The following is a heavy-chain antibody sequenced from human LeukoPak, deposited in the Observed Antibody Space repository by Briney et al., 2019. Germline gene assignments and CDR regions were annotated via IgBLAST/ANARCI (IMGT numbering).Heavy chain of an antibody. CDR1: GGPISSYY. V-gene: IGHV4-4*07. CDR2: IYTSGST. J-gene: IGHJ5*02. CDR3: ARGGADFWSGYSHLNWFDP. D-gene: IGHD3-3*01. Sequence: SETLSLTCTVSGGPISSYYWSWIREPAGKGLEWIGRIYTSGSTNYNPSLKSRVTMSVDTSKNQFSLKLSSVTAADTAVYYCARGGADFWSGYSHLNWFDPWGQGTLVTVSS.